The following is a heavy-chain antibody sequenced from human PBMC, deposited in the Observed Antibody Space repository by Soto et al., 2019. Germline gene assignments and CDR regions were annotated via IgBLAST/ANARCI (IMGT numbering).Heavy chain of an antibody. CDR3: AGGVYELDP. CDR1: GFTFCNYW. D-gene: IGHD3-16*01. CDR2: MKQDGSEK. J-gene: IGHJ5*02. V-gene: IGHV3-7*04. Sequence: EVQLVESGGGLVQPGGSLRLSCVASGFTFCNYWMGWVRQAPGKGLEWVANMKQDGSEKYYLDSVKGRFTISRDNAKNSLFLQMNSLRAEDTAVYYCAGGVYELDPWGQGTLVTVSS.